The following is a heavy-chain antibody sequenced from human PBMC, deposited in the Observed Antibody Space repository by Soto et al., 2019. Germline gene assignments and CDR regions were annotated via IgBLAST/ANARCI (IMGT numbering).Heavy chain of an antibody. CDR1: GGSIRSGGYY. V-gene: IGHV4-31*01. D-gene: IGHD6-6*01. CDR2: INYSGST. J-gene: IGHJ4*02. CDR3: SRGGIAAAAPPDY. Sequence: QVQLQESGPGLVKPSQTLSLTCTVSGGSIRSGGYYWSWIRQHPGKGLEWIGYINYSGSTIYNPSSKGIVTISVKALKNKFRRMLSPVTAADTAVYYCSRGGIAAAAPPDYLGLRTLVTVSS.